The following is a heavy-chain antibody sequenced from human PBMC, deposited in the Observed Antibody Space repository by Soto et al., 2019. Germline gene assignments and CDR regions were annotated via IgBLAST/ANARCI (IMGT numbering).Heavy chain of an antibody. CDR2: LSDSGGSI. D-gene: IGHD6-13*01. CDR1: GFTFNRHA. J-gene: IGHJ4*02. Sequence: GGSLRLSCTASGFTFNRHAMTWVRQAPGKGLEWVSGLSDSGGSIYYADSMKGRFTISRENSMNTLYLQMNTLRAEDTAVYYCAKVSSSWYAGFFDLWGQGTLVTVS. CDR3: AKVSSSWYAGFFDL. V-gene: IGHV3-23*01.